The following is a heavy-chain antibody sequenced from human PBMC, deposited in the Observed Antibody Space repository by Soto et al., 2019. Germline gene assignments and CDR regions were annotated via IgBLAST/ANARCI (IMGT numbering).Heavy chain of an antibody. J-gene: IGHJ4*02. CDR3: VRGVIH. CDR2: SDYRGST. V-gene: IGHV4-31*03. CDR1: VGFISSGGYY. Sequence: SETLSLTCTVSVGFISSGGYYWSWIRQHPWKGVEWIGYSDYRGSTXYSPSLKXXVTISFHASKNXFSLKXSSLTAADTAVYFCVRGVIHWRLGTLVTVSS.